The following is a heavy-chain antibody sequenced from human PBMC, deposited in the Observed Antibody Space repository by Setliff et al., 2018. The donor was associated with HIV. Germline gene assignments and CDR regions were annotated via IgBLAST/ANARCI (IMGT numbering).Heavy chain of an antibody. CDR3: AKGYFDWLRAGTFDY. J-gene: IGHJ4*02. Sequence: GESLKISCAASGFTLSIRDMHWVRQAPGKGLEWVAFMLYDGSDECYADSVKGRFTISRDNSKNTVYLQMNSLRAEDTAVYYCAKGYFDWLRAGTFDYWGQGSLVTVSS. D-gene: IGHD3-9*01. CDR1: GFTLSIRD. CDR2: MLYDGSDE. V-gene: IGHV3-30*02.